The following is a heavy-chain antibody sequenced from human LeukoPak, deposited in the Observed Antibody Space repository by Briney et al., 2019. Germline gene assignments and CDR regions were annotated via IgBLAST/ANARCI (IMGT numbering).Heavy chain of an antibody. Sequence: GGSLRLSCAASGFTVSSNHMSWVRQAPGKGLEWVSVIYSGGSTYYADSVKGRFTISRDNSKNSLYLQMNSLRAEDTAVYYCARSSDCSGGSCRPYYYGMDVWGQGTTVTVSS. CDR2: IYSGGST. CDR1: GFTVSSNH. D-gene: IGHD2-15*01. CDR3: ARSSDCSGGSCRPYYYGMDV. J-gene: IGHJ6*02. V-gene: IGHV3-66*02.